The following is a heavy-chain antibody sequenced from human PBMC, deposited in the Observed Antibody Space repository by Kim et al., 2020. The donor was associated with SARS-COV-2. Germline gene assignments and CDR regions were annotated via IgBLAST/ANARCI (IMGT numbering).Heavy chain of an antibody. J-gene: IGHJ6*02. V-gene: IGHV3-21*01. Sequence: VKGRFTISGDNAKNSLYLQMNSLRAEDTAVYYCARDLGYSYGYPHYGMDVWGQGTTVTVSS. CDR3: ARDLGYSYGYPHYGMDV. D-gene: IGHD5-18*01.